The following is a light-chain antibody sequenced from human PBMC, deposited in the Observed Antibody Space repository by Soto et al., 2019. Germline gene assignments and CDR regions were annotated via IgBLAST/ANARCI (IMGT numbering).Light chain of an antibody. CDR2: QDT. Sequence: SYELTQPPSVSVSPGQTANITCSGDKLGDKYACWYQQKPGQSPVVVIYQDTRRPSGIPERFSGSKSGNTATLTISGTQTMDEADYYCQAWDSSTGVFGTGTKVTVL. J-gene: IGLJ1*01. CDR1: KLGDKY. V-gene: IGLV3-1*01. CDR3: QAWDSSTGV.